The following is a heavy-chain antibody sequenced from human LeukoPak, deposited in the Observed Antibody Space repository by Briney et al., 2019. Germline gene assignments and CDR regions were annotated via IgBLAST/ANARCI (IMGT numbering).Heavy chain of an antibody. CDR3: AKDHESDGYPCLDH. J-gene: IGHJ4*02. Sequence: GGSLRLSCAASGFTFSRLAMTWVRQAPGKGLEWVSTISASGPYYADAVRGRFTISRDNSRNTLSLQMDSLRAEDTAVYYCAKDHESDGYPCLDHWGLGTLVTVSS. CDR1: GFTFSRLA. D-gene: IGHD3-22*01. CDR2: ISASGP. V-gene: IGHV3-23*01.